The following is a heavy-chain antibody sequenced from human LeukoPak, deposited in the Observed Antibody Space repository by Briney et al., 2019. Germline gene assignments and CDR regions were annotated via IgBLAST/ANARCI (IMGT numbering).Heavy chain of an antibody. CDR1: GYSFTSYW. CDR3: ASPGYYDSSGYSPGVGY. CDR2: IYPGDSDT. J-gene: IGHJ4*02. V-gene: IGHV5-51*03. D-gene: IGHD3-22*01. Sequence: PGESLKISCKGSGYSFTSYWIGWVRQMPGKGLEWMGIIYPGDSDTRYSPSFQGQVTISADKSISTAYLQWSSLKASDTAMYYCASPGYYDSSGYSPGVGYWGQGTLVTVSS.